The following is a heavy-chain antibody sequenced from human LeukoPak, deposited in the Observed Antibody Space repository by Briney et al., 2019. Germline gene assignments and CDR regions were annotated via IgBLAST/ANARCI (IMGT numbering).Heavy chain of an antibody. CDR2: IYYSGST. CDR1: GGSISSGDYY. V-gene: IGHV4-30-4*01. Sequence: SETLSLTCTVSGGSISSGDYYWSWIRQPPGKGLEWIGYIYYSGSTYYNPSLKSRVTISVDTSKNQFSLKLSSVTAADTAVYYCARSIAGDAFDIWGQGTMVTVSS. J-gene: IGHJ3*02. CDR3: ARSIAGDAFDI. D-gene: IGHD6-13*01.